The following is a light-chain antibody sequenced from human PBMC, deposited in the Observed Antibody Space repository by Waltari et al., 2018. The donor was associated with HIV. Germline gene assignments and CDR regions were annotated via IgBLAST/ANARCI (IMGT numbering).Light chain of an antibody. CDR1: SSNIGAGYD. Sequence: QSLLTQPPSVSGAPGQRVTISCTGSSSNIGAGYDVHWYHQLPGTAPKLLIYGISNRPSGVPDRFSGSKSAPSASLASTGLRAEDEAYYYCQSYDSSLSGDVVFGGGTSLTVL. CDR2: GIS. J-gene: IGLJ2*01. V-gene: IGLV1-40*01. CDR3: QSYDSSLSGDVV.